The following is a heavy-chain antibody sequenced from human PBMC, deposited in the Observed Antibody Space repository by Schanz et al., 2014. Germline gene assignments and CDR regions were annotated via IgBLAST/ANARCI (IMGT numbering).Heavy chain of an antibody. CDR2: ISGSNGNT. CDR3: ARGGYSSGWYDRDIAHFDY. J-gene: IGHJ4*02. Sequence: QVQLVQSWAEVKGPGASVKVSCKASGYTFISYGISWVRQAPGQGLEWLGWISGSNGNTNYTQKLQGRVTMTTDTSTSTAYMELRSLRSDDTAVYYCARGGYSSGWYDRDIAHFDYWGQGTLVTVSS. CDR1: GYTFISYG. D-gene: IGHD6-19*01. V-gene: IGHV1-18*01.